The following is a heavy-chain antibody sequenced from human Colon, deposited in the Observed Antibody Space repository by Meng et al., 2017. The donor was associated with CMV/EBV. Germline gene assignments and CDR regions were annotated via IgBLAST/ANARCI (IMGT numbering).Heavy chain of an antibody. D-gene: IGHD3-22*01. CDR1: GFTFSSYA. J-gene: IGHJ4*02. CDR3: AKVGLGYYERSGFDY. Sequence: GGSLRLSCGASGFTFSSYAMSWVRQAPGKGLEWVSSISGSGGTTYYADSVKGRFTISRDNSKDTLLLQMNSLRTEDTAVYYCAKVGLGYYERSGFDYWGQGTLVTVSS. V-gene: IGHV3-23*01. CDR2: ISGSGGTT.